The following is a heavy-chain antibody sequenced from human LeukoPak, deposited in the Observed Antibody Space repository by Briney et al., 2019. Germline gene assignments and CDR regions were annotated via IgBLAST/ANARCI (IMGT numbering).Heavy chain of an antibody. CDR3: ARGSCGSTTCYTGYYYYYGMDV. Sequence: ASMKVSCKASGYTFTSYDINWVRQATGQGLEWMGWMNPNSGNTGYAQKFQGRVTMTRNTSISTVYMELSSLTSEDTAVYYCARGSCGSTTCYTGYYYYYGMDVWGQGTTVAVSS. CDR1: GYTFTSYD. J-gene: IGHJ6*02. V-gene: IGHV1-8*01. CDR2: MNPNSGNT. D-gene: IGHD2-2*02.